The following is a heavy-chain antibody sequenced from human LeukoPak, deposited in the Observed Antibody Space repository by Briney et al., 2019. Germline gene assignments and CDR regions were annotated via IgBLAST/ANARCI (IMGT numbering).Heavy chain of an antibody. V-gene: IGHV1-69*10. J-gene: IGHJ4*02. CDR2: IIPILGIA. D-gene: IGHD3-3*01. CDR3: ATAGGDFWSGYLGY. CDR1: GGTFSSYA. Sequence: ASVKVSCKASGGTFSSYAISWVRQAPGQGLEWMGRIIPILGIANYAQKFQGRVTMTEDTSTDTAYMELSSLRSEDTAVYYCATAGGDFWSGYLGYWGQGTLVTVSS.